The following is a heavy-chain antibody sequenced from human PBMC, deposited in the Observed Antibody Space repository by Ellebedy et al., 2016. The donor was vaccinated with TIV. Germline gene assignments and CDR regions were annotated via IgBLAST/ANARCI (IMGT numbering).Heavy chain of an antibody. CDR2: IDPSDSYT. J-gene: IGHJ5*02. V-gene: IGHV5-10-1*01. CDR3: ARSDSYWYNWFDP. CDR1: GYSFTSYW. Sequence: GESLKISCKGSGYSFTSYWISWVRQMPGKGLEWMGKIDPSDSYTDYSPSFQGHVTISTDKSISTAYLQWSSLKASDTAMYYCARSDSYWYNWFDPWGQGTLVTVSS. D-gene: IGHD5-18*01.